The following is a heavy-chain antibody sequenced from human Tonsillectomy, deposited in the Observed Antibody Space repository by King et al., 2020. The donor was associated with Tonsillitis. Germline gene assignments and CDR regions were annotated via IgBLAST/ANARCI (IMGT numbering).Heavy chain of an antibody. CDR1: GFSFSNYW. D-gene: IGHD3-3*01. J-gene: IGHJ4*02. CDR2: IDQDGSEK. Sequence: ELQLVQSGGGLVQPGGSLRLSCAASGFSFSNYWMSWVRQAPGKGLEWVANIDQDGSEKFYVDSVKGRFTISKDNTKNLLYLQMNSLRAEYTAVYYCTSFWSGYFDYWGQGTLVTVSS. V-gene: IGHV3-7*01. CDR3: TSFWSGYFDY.